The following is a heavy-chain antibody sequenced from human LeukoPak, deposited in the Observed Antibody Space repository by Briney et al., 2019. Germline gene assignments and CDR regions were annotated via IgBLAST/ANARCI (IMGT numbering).Heavy chain of an antibody. CDR3: ARDRMATID. CDR2: IYYSGST. Sequence: SETLSLTCTVSGGSISSSSYYWGWIRQPPGKGLEWIGSIYYSGSTYYNPSLKSRVTISVDTSKNQFSLKLSSVTAADTAVYYCARDRMATIDWGQGTLVTVSS. V-gene: IGHV4-39*07. J-gene: IGHJ4*02. D-gene: IGHD5-24*01. CDR1: GGSISSSSYY.